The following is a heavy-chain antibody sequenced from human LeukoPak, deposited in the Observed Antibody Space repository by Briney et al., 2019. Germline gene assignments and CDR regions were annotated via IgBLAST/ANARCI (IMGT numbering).Heavy chain of an antibody. V-gene: IGHV3-48*04. CDR2: ISSSGSTI. CDR1: GFTFSSYW. J-gene: IGHJ4*02. CDR3: AREAKDYYDSSGYYGREFDY. Sequence: PGGSLRLSCAASGFTFSSYWMSWVRQAPGKGLEWVSYISSSGSTIYYADSVKGRFTISRDNAKNSLYLQMNSLRAEDTAVYYCAREAKDYYDSSGYYGREFDYWGQGTLVTVSS. D-gene: IGHD3-22*01.